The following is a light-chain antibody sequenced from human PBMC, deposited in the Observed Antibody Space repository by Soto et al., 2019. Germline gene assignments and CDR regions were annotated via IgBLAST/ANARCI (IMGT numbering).Light chain of an antibody. CDR2: AAS. CDR3: QQSYSTPYA. Sequence: DIQMTQSPSSLSASVGDRVTITCRASQSISSYLNWYQQKPGKAPKLLIYAASSLQSGDPSRFSGSGSGTDFSRSISSLQTEDFATDYFQQSYSTPYAFGQVTKVEIK. J-gene: IGKJ2*01. CDR1: QSISSY. V-gene: IGKV1-39*01.